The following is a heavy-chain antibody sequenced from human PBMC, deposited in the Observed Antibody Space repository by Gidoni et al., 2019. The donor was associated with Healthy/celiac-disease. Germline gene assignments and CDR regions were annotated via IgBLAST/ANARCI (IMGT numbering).Heavy chain of an antibody. Sequence: QVQLQESGPGLVKPSQTLSLTCTVSGGTISSGDYYWSWFRQPPGKGLEWIGYIYYSGSTYYNPSLKSRVTISVDTSKNQFSLKLSSVTAADTAVYYCARAGDSSGYYFGAFDYWGQGTLVTVSS. V-gene: IGHV4-30-4*01. CDR1: GGTISSGDYY. CDR2: IYYSGST. J-gene: IGHJ4*02. D-gene: IGHD3-22*01. CDR3: ARAGDSSGYYFGAFDY.